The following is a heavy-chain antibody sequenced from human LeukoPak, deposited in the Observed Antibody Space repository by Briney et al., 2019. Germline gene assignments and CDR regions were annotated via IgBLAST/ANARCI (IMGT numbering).Heavy chain of an antibody. Sequence: PGGSLRLSCAASGFTFSSYSMNWVRQAPGKGLEWVSSISSSSSYIYYADSVKGRFTISRGNAKNSLYLQMNSLRAEDTAVYYCASSIVGATFYWGQGTLVTVSS. V-gene: IGHV3-21*01. CDR1: GFTFSSYS. D-gene: IGHD1-26*01. J-gene: IGHJ4*02. CDR2: ISSSSSYI. CDR3: ASSIVGATFY.